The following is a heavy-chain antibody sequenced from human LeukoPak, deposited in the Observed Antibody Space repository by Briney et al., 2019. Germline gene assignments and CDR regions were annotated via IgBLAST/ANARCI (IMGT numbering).Heavy chain of an antibody. CDR2: IYTSGST. CDR1: GGSISSYY. CDR3: AVGYFDWSTPINWFDP. D-gene: IGHD3-9*01. V-gene: IGHV4-4*07. Sequence: SETLSLTCTVSGGSISSYYWSWIRQPAGKGLEWIGRIYTSGSTNYNPSLKSRVTMSVDTSKNQFSLKPSSVTAADTAVYYCAVGYFDWSTPINWFDPWGQGTLVTVSS. J-gene: IGHJ5*02.